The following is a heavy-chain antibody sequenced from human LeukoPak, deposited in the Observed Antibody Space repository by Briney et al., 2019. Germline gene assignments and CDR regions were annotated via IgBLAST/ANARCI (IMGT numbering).Heavy chain of an antibody. V-gene: IGHV4-34*01. CDR3: ARRKPVTMVRGVIPNNWFDP. CDR1: GFTFSSYE. J-gene: IGHJ5*02. Sequence: GSLRLSCAASGFTFSSYEMNWIRQPPGKGLEWIGEINHSGSTNYNPSLKSRVTISVDTSKNQFSLKLSSVTAADTAVYYCARRKPVTMVRGVIPNNWFDPWGQGTLVTVSS. CDR2: INHSGST. D-gene: IGHD3-10*01.